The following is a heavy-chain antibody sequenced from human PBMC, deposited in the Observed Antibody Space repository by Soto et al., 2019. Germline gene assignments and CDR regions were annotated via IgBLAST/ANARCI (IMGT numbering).Heavy chain of an antibody. J-gene: IGHJ6*02. D-gene: IGHD2-15*01. CDR3: ARIRGYCSGGSCYFYYFAMDV. Sequence: SGPTLVNPTETLTLTCTVSGFSLIYACVCVAWIRQPPGKALEWLAHILSNDEEVFSSSLRTRLTISKDTSRSQVVLTMSNMEPVDTATYYCARIRGYCSGGSCYFYYFAMDVWGQGTTVTVSS. CDR1: GFSLIYACVC. CDR2: ILSNDEE. V-gene: IGHV2-26*01.